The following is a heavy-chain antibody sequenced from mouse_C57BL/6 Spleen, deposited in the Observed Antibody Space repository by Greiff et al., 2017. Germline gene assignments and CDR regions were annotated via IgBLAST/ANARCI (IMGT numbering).Heavy chain of an antibody. CDR2: INPSNGGT. J-gene: IGHJ2*01. Sequence: VQLQQSGTELVKPGASVKLSCKASGYTFTSYWMHWVKQRPGQGLEWIGNINPSNGGTNYNEKFKSKATLTVDKSSSTAYMQLSSLTSEDSAVYYCARVRGYDYYFDYWGQGTTLTVSS. D-gene: IGHD2-4*01. V-gene: IGHV1-53*01. CDR3: ARVRGYDYYFDY. CDR1: GYTFTSYW.